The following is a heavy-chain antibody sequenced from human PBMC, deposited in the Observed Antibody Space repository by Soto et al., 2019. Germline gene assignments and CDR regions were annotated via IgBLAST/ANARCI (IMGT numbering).Heavy chain of an antibody. CDR3: ARFMIRGVIGP. D-gene: IGHD3-10*01. CDR1: GYTFIDYD. V-gene: IGHV1-8*01. Sequence: QEQLVQSGAEVKKPGASVKVSCKASGYTFIDYDINWVRQAAGQGLEWMGWMNPNSGNTGYAQNFQGRISMPRDTSTNTAYMELSRLTSDDTAVYYCARFMIRGVIGPWGQGPPVTVSS. J-gene: IGHJ5*02. CDR2: MNPNSGNT.